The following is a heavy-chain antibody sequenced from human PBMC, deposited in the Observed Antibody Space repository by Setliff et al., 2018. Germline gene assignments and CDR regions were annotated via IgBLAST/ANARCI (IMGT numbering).Heavy chain of an antibody. CDR3: ARDRTYYGSGTYTRWFDY. D-gene: IGHD3-10*01. J-gene: IGHJ4*02. V-gene: IGHV4-59*02. CDR2: FFYSGDT. Sequence: ETLSLTCTVSGASVGSHYWSWIRQSQEKGLEWIGFFFYSGDTKSNPSLKSRVTMSVDTSKNQFSLKLNSVTAADTAVYYCARDRTYYGSGTYTRWFDYWGQGTLVTVSS. CDR1: GASVGSHY.